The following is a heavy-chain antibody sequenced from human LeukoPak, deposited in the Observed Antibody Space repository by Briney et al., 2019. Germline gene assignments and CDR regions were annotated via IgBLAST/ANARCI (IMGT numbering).Heavy chain of an antibody. D-gene: IGHD3-10*01. J-gene: IGHJ4*02. Sequence: GGSLRLSXAASGFTFSTYGMNWVRQAPGKGLEWVSSISSGSVYIYYADSVKGRFTISRDNAKSSLYLQMNSLRAEDTAVYYCARDEHGSGSYYNFDYWGQGTLVTVSS. V-gene: IGHV3-21*01. CDR1: GFTFSTYG. CDR3: ARDEHGSGSYYNFDY. CDR2: ISSGSVYI.